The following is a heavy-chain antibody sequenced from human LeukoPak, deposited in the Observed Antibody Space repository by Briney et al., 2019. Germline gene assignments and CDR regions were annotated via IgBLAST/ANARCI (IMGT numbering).Heavy chain of an antibody. J-gene: IGHJ4*02. D-gene: IGHD5-12*01. CDR3: ARARYSGYDPHY. Sequence: VASVKVSCKASGGTFSSYAISWVRQAPGQGLEWMGGIIPIFGTANYAQKFQGRVTITADESTSTAYMELSSLRSEDTAVYYCARARYSGYDPHYWGQGTLVTVSS. CDR1: GGTFSSYA. CDR2: IIPIFGTA. V-gene: IGHV1-69*01.